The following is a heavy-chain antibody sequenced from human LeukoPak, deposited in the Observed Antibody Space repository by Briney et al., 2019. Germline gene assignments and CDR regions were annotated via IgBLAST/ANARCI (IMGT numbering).Heavy chain of an antibody. D-gene: IGHD1-26*01. CDR3: ARVYSGSNSPPFS. CDR1: GFTFGDYT. Sequence: GGSLRLSCTVSGFTFGDYTMSWFRQAPGKGLEWVGFIRNKGDGGATEYAASVKGRFTISRDNAKNSLYLQMNSLRDEDAAVYYCARVYSGSNSPPFSWGQGTQVTVSS. CDR2: IRNKGDGGAT. V-gene: IGHV3-49*03. J-gene: IGHJ4*02.